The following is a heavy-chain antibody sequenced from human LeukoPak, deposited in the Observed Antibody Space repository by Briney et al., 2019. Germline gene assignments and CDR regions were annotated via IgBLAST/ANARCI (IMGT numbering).Heavy chain of an antibody. V-gene: IGHV3-21*01. CDR3: ARDSGFCSSRSCSLGY. CDR2: ISSSSSYI. D-gene: IGHD2-15*01. CDR1: GFTLSIYT. Sequence: PGGSLTLSCAASGFTLSIYTMNWVRQAPGKGLEWISSISSSSSYIYYADSVKGRFTISRDNAKNSLYLQMNSLRAEDTAVYYCARDSGFCSSRSCSLGYWGQGTLVTVSS. J-gene: IGHJ4*02.